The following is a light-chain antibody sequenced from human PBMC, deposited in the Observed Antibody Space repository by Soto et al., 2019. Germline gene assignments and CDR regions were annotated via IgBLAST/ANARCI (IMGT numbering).Light chain of an antibody. CDR1: SSDVGNSNF. CDR2: EVT. J-gene: IGLJ3*02. CDR3: ASYTTNSLWV. V-gene: IGLV2-14*01. Sequence: QSVLTQPASVSASPGQSITISCTGTSSDVGNSNFVSWYQQHPGKAPKLIIFEVTNRPSGVSNRFSGTKSGNTASLTISGRQAEDEADYFCASYTTNSLWVFGGGTKLTVL.